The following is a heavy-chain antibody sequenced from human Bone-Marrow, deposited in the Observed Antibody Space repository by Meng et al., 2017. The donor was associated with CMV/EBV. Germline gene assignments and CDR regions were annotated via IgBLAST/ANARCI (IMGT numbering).Heavy chain of an antibody. CDR2: IYSGGSST. D-gene: IGHD3-16*02. CDR1: GFTFSSYA. V-gene: IGHV3-23*03. J-gene: IGHJ4*02. CDR3: AKLSPARHFDY. Sequence: GGSLRLSCAASGFTFSSYAMSWVRQAPGKGLEWVSVIYSGGSSTYYADSVKGRFTISRDNSKNTLYLQMNSLRAEDTAVYYCAKLSPARHFDYWGQGTLVTVSS.